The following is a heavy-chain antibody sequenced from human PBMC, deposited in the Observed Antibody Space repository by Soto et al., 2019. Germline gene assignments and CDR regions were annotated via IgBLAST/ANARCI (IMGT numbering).Heavy chain of an antibody. Sequence: QITLNESGPTQVNPRQTLTLTCTFSGFSLTTSGVGVGWIRQSPGKAPEWLALIFWDGDKRYSPSLTSRLTITMDTSKNQVVLTMADLDPADTASYYCAHRVLRTVFGLVTTTAIYFDFWGQGTPVAVSS. CDR1: GFSLTTSGVG. V-gene: IGHV2-5*02. D-gene: IGHD3-3*01. CDR2: IFWDGDK. J-gene: IGHJ4*02. CDR3: AHRVLRTVFGLVTTTAIYFDF.